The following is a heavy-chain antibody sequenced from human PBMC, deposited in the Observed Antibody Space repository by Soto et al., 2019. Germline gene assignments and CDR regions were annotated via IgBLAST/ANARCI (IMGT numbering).Heavy chain of an antibody. CDR2: INHSGST. D-gene: IGHD6-19*01. CDR1: GGPFSGYY. Sequence: SETLSLTCAVYGGPFSGYYWSWIRQPPGKGLEWIGEINHSGSTNYNPSLKSRVTISVDTSKNQFSLKLSSVTAADTAVYYCARGTSSGWYGRSWYFQHWGQGTLVTVSS. J-gene: IGHJ1*01. CDR3: ARGTSSGWYGRSWYFQH. V-gene: IGHV4-34*01.